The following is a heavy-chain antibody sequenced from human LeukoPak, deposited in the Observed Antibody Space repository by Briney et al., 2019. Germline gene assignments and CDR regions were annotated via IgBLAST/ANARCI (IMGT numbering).Heavy chain of an antibody. CDR1: GFTLRDYP. CDR3: TRDPGPYCGGDGYKFDY. D-gene: IGHD2-21*02. J-gene: IGHJ4*02. V-gene: IGHV3-49*04. CDR2: IRSKAYGGTA. Sequence: SLRLSRTASGFTLRDYPMSWVRQAPGKGLEWVGSIRSKAYGGTAEYAASVKGRFTMSRDDSRSIAYLQMNSLKTEDTAVYFCTRDPGPYCGGDGYKFDYWGQGTLVTVSS.